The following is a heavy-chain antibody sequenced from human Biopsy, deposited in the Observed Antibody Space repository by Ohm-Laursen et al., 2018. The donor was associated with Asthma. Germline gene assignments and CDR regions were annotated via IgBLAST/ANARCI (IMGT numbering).Heavy chain of an antibody. Sequence: SVKVSCKSLGGTFNTSVIGWVRQAPGHGLEWMGGINSVFGTTTYPQKFQDRVTITADDSTSTVYMELSSLRSEDTAVYYCARKAGSCISRTCYSLDFWGQGTLVTVTS. CDR3: ARKAGSCISRTCYSLDF. D-gene: IGHD2-2*01. J-gene: IGHJ4*02. CDR1: GGTFNTSV. CDR2: INSVFGTT. V-gene: IGHV1-69*13.